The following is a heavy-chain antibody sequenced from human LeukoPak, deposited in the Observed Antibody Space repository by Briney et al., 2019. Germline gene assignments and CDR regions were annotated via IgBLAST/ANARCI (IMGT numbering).Heavy chain of an antibody. CDR2: IYPGDSDT. CDR3: ARRSEFYDSSGYYIDY. D-gene: IGHD3-22*01. V-gene: IGHV5-51*01. J-gene: IGHJ4*02. Sequence: GESLKISCKGSGYSFTSYWIGWVRQMPGKGLGWMGIIYPGDSDTRYSPSFQGQVTISADKSISTAYLQWSSLKASDTAMYYCARRSEFYDSSGYYIDYWGQGTLVTVSS. CDR1: GYSFTSYW.